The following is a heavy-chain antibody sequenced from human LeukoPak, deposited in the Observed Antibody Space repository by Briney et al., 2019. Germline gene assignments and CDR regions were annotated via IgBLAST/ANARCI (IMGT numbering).Heavy chain of an antibody. CDR3: ARGESHDYGDYGREALGS. CDR2: INPSGGST. Sequence: ASVKVSCKASGYTFTSYYMHWVRQAPGQGLEWMGIINPSGGSTSYAQKFQGRVTMTRDTSTSTVYMELSSLRSEDTAVYYCARGESHDYGDYGREALGSWGQGTLVTVSS. D-gene: IGHD4-17*01. CDR1: GYTFTSYY. J-gene: IGHJ5*02. V-gene: IGHV1-46*01.